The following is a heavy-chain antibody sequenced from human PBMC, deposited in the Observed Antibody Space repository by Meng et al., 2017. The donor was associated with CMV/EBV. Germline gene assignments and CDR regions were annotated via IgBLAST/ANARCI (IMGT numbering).Heavy chain of an antibody. CDR2: IYWDDDK. J-gene: IGHJ4*02. V-gene: IGHV2-5*02. D-gene: IGHD3-22*01. CDR1: RFSSSTRGVG. Sequence: HINLKWSAPSLAKPTQTLTLHCPLSRFSSSTRGVGVGWIRQPPGKALEWLALIYWDDDKRYSPSLKSRLTITKDTSKNQVVLTMTNMDPVYTATYYCARLYDSSGYYLGYFDYWGQGTLVTASS. CDR3: ARLYDSSGYYLGYFDY.